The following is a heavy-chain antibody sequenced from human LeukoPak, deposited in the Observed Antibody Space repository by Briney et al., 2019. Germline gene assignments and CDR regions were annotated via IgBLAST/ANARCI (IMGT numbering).Heavy chain of an antibody. Sequence: SVKVSCKASGGTFISYAISWVRQAPGQGLEWMGGIIPIFGTANYAQKFQGRVTITTDESTSTAYMELSSLRSEDTAVYYCETRRGITGTTSDYWGQGTLVTVSS. CDR2: IIPIFGTA. CDR1: GGTFISYA. J-gene: IGHJ4*02. V-gene: IGHV1-69*05. CDR3: ETRRGITGTTSDY. D-gene: IGHD1-7*01.